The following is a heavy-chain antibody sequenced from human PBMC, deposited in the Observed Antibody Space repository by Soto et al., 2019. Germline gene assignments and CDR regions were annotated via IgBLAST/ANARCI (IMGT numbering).Heavy chain of an antibody. V-gene: IGHV4-34*01. CDR1: GGSFSGYY. D-gene: IGHD5-12*01. CDR2: INHSGST. J-gene: IGHJ4*02. Sequence: SETLSLTCAVYGGSFSGYYWSWIRQPPGKGLEWIGEINHSGSTNYNPSLKSRVTISVDTSKNQFSLKLSSVTAADTAVYYCARGRATISSDYWGQGTLVTSPQ. CDR3: ARGRATISSDY.